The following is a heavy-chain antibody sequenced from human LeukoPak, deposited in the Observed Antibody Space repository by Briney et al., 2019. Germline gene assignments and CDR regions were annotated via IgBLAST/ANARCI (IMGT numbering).Heavy chain of an antibody. CDR3: ARFNGRGVSNDY. CDR1: GYTFTSYD. CDR2: MNPNSGNT. V-gene: IGHV1-8*01. Sequence: ASVKVSCKASGYTFTSYDINWVRQATGQGLEWMGWMNPNSGNTGYAQKFQGRVTMTRNTSISTAYMEPSSLRSEDTAVYYCARFNGRGVSNDYWGQGTLVTVSA. J-gene: IGHJ4*02. D-gene: IGHD3-10*01.